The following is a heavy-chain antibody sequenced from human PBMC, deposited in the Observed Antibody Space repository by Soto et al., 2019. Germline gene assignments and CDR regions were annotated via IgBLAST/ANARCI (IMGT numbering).Heavy chain of an antibody. CDR1: GYDFSAYW. CDR3: ARTDYGAGTFDS. Sequence: DVQLVQSGAEVKKPGESLRISCKGSGYDFSAYWINWVRQMPGKGLEWMGTIYPGDSDVRYSPSFQGQVTISVDKSISIAYLQWSSLKAADAAIYYWARTDYGAGTFDSWGRGTLVTVSS. V-gene: IGHV5-51*03. D-gene: IGHD3-10*01. J-gene: IGHJ4*02. CDR2: IYPGDSDV.